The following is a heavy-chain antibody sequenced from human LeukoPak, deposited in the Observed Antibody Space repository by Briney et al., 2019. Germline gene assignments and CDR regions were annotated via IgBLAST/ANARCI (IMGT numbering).Heavy chain of an antibody. V-gene: IGHV3-21*01. D-gene: IGHD5-18*01. CDR2: ISSSSSYI. CDR1: GFTFSSYS. J-gene: IGHJ4*02. CDR3: ARVGANTAMVHPVFDY. Sequence: KTGGSLRLSCAASGFTFSSYSMNWVRQAPGKGLEWVSSISSSSSYIYYADSVKGRFTISRDNAKNSLYLQMNSLRAEDTAVYYCARVGANTAMVHPVFDYWGQGTLVTVSS.